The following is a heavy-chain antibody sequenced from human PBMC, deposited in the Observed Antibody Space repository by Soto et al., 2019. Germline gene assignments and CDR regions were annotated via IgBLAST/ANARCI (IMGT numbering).Heavy chain of an antibody. CDR2: ITSAGST. CDR3: AKTDKFHSQSSGWGNSVDS. V-gene: IGHV3-23*01. D-gene: IGHD6-19*01. J-gene: IGHJ4*02. Sequence: EVQLLESGGDLAQPGGSLRLICAASGFTFSNYAMTWVRQSPGKGLEWVSTITSAGSTFYGDTVKGRFTISRDNSKSTLYLQMNSLGGEDTAVYYCAKTDKFHSQSSGWGNSVDSWGQGTLVTVSS. CDR1: GFTFSNYA.